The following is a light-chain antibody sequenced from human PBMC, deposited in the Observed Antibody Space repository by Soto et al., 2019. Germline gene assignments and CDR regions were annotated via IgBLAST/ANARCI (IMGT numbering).Light chain of an antibody. V-gene: IGLV2-23*01. CDR2: EGT. J-gene: IGLJ1*01. Sequence: QSVLTQPASVSGSPGQSITISCTGTSSDVGSGSHNLVSWYQQRPGKAPKVIIYEGTKRPSGVSNRFSGSKSGNTASLTISGLQAEDEADYYCCSYAGSFTYVFGTGTKVTLL. CDR3: CSYAGSFTYV. CDR1: SSDVGSGSHNL.